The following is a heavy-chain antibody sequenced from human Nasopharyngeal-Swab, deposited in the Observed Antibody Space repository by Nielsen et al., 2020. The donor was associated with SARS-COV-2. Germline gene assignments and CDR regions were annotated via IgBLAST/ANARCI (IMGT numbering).Heavy chain of an antibody. D-gene: IGHD3/OR15-3a*01. Sequence: RQAPGKGLEWIGEINHSGSTNYNPSLKSRVTISVDTSKNQSSLKLSSVTAADTAVYYCARVERTYYMDVWGKGTTVTVSS. V-gene: IGHV4-34*01. J-gene: IGHJ6*03. CDR3: ARVERTYYMDV. CDR2: INHSGST.